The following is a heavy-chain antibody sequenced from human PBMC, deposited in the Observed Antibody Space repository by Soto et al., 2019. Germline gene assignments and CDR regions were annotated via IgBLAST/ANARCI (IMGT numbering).Heavy chain of an antibody. D-gene: IGHD3-10*01. CDR3: AKGDFGVVLLWFGELPLDNYYYGMDV. CDR2: ISYDGSNK. Sequence: GGSLRLSCAASGFTFSSYGMHWVRQAPGKGLEWVAVISYDGSNKYYADSVKGRFTISRDNSKNTLYLQMNSLRAEGTAVYYCAKGDFGVVLLWFGELPLDNYYYGMDVWGQGTTVTVSS. CDR1: GFTFSSYG. J-gene: IGHJ6*02. V-gene: IGHV3-30*18.